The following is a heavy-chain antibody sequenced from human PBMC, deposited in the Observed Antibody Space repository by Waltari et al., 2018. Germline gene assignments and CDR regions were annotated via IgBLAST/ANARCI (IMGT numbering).Heavy chain of an antibody. CDR1: GYTFTSYD. D-gene: IGHD5-18*01. V-gene: IGHV1-8*01. J-gene: IGHJ4*02. CDR3: ARVGVLYSYGRRRGLGY. CDR2: MNPNSGNT. Sequence: KASGYTFTSYDINWVRQATGQGLEWMGWMNPNSGNTGYAQKFQGRVTMTRNTSISTAYMELSSLRSEDTAVYYCARVGVLYSYGRRRGLGYWGQGTLVTVSS.